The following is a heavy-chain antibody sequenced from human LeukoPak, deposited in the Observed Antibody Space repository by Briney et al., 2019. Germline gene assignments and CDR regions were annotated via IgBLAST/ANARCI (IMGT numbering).Heavy chain of an antibody. CDR2: IYYSGST. CDR1: GGSISSSSYY. D-gene: IGHD5-18*01. CDR3: ARFHTDTAMGY. J-gene: IGHJ4*02. Sequence: PSETLSLTCTVSGGSISSSSYYWGWIRQPPGKGLEWIGSIYYSGSTYYNPSLKSRVTISVDTSKNQFSLKLSSVTAADTAVYYCARFHTDTAMGYWGQGTLVTVSS. V-gene: IGHV4-39*07.